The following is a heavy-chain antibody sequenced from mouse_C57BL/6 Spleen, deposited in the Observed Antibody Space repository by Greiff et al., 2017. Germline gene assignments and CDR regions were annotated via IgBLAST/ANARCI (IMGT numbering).Heavy chain of an antibody. J-gene: IGHJ2*01. D-gene: IGHD1-3*01. CDR2: INPGSGGT. CDR3: ARRGLKEND. V-gene: IGHV1-54*01. Sequence: VQLQQSGAELVRPGTSVKVSCKASGYAFTNYLIGWVKQRPGQGLEWIGVINPGSGGTNYNEKFKGKATLTADKSSSTAYMQLSSLTSEDSAVYFCARRGLKENDWGQGTTLTVSS. CDR1: GYAFTNYL.